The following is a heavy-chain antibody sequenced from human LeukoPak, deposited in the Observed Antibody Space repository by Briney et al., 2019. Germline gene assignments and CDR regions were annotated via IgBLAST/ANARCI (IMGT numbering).Heavy chain of an antibody. V-gene: IGHV1-24*01. CDR2: FDPEDGET. J-gene: IGHJ4*02. CDR1: GYTLTELS. D-gene: IGHD3-22*01. Sequence: ASVKVSCKVSGYTLTELSMHWVRQAPGKGLEWMGGFDPEDGETIYARKFQGRVTMTEDTSTDTAYMELSSLRSEDTAVYYCATAPYYYDSSGYYFAGFDYWGQGTLVTVSS. CDR3: ATAPYYYDSSGYYFAGFDY.